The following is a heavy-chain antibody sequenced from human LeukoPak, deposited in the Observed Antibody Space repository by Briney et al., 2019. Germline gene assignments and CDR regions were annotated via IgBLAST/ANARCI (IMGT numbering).Heavy chain of an antibody. CDR2: IYTSGST. D-gene: IGHD2-2*01. V-gene: IGHV4-4*07. J-gene: IGHJ6*03. CDR3: ARSVGYCSSTSCSKHEYYYYYYMDV. Sequence: SETLSLTCTVSGGSISSYYWSWIRQPAGKGLEWIGRIYTSGSTNYNPSLKSRVTMSVDTSKSQFSLKLSSVTAADTAVYYCARSVGYCSSTSCSKHEYYYYYYMDVWGKGTTVTVSS. CDR1: GGSISSYY.